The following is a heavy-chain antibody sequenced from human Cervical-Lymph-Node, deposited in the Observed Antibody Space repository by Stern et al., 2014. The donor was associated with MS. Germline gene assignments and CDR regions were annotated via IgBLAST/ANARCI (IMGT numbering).Heavy chain of an antibody. J-gene: IGHJ4*02. CDR1: GFTFSEYT. CDR2: ISNDGRNR. V-gene: IGHV3-30*04. D-gene: IGHD1-26*01. CDR3: ARSGSYFSPFDY. Sequence: VQLEESGGGVVQPGRSLRLSCAASGFTFSEYTMHWVRQAPGKGPEWVALISNDGRNRYYADSVKGRFTISRDKSKNTLYLQMNTLKTEDTAVFYCARSGSYFSPFDYWGQGTLVTVSS.